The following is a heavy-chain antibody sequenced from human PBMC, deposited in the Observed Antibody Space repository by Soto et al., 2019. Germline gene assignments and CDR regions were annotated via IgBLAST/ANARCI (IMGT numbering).Heavy chain of an antibody. D-gene: IGHD5-12*01. Sequence: QVQLQESGPGLVKPSQTLSLTCTVSGGSISSGGYYWSWIRQHPGKGLEWIGYIYYSGSTYYNPSLKRRVTISVDTSKNQFSLKLSSVTAADTAVYYCARGVSGYEYFDYWGQGTLVTVSS. J-gene: IGHJ4*02. V-gene: IGHV4-31*03. CDR3: ARGVSGYEYFDY. CDR2: IYYSGST. CDR1: GGSISSGGYY.